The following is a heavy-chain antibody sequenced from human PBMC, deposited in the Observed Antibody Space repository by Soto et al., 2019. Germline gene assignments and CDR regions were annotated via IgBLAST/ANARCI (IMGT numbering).Heavy chain of an antibody. CDR2: INAGNGNT. Sequence: ASVKVSCKASGYTFTSYAMHWVRQAPGQSLEWMGWINAGNGNTKYSQKFQGRVTITRDTSASTAYMELSSLRSEDTAVYYCARGLNGYLHYFDYWGQGTPVTVSS. D-gene: IGHD5-18*01. J-gene: IGHJ4*02. V-gene: IGHV1-3*01. CDR3: ARGLNGYLHYFDY. CDR1: GYTFTSYA.